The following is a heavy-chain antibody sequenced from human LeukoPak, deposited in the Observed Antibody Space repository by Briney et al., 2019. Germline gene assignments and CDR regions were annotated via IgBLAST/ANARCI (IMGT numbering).Heavy chain of an antibody. J-gene: IGHJ4*02. CDR1: GGTFSSYA. CDR3: ARDSRYCSGGSCYKGYDY. D-gene: IGHD2-15*01. CDR2: IIPIFGTA. Sequence: SVKVSCKASGGTFSSYAISWVRQAPGQGLEWMGGIIPIFGTANYAQKFRGRVTITTDESTSTAYMELSSLRSEDTAVYYCARDSRYCSGGSCYKGYDYWGQGTLVTVSS. V-gene: IGHV1-69*05.